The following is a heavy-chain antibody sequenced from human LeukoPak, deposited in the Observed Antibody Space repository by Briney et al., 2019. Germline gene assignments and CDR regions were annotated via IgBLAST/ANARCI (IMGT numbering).Heavy chain of an antibody. D-gene: IGHD3-22*01. J-gene: IGHJ4*02. V-gene: IGHV1-18*04. CDR1: GYTFTSYG. CDR2: ISAYNGNT. CDR3: ARDRDSSGYYYQAVNY. Sequence: GASVKVSCKASGYTFTSYGISWVRLAPGQGLEWMGLISAYNGNTNYAQNLQGRVTMTTDTSTSTAYMEVRSLRSDDTAMYYCARDRDSSGYYYQAVNYWGQGALVTVSS.